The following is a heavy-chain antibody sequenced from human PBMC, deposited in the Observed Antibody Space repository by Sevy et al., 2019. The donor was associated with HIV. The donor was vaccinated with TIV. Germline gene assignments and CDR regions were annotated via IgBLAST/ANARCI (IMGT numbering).Heavy chain of an antibody. CDR1: GFSFSIYW. J-gene: IGHJ5*01. CDR2: TKEDGSER. V-gene: IGHV3-7*01. CDR3: VRDFAKDDSGYSDWFDS. D-gene: IGHD3-22*01. Sequence: GGSLRLSCAASGFSFSIYWMSWVRQAPGKGLEWEASTKEDGSERKYVDSVKGRFIISRDNAKNALYLQMNSLRAEDTAVYYCVRDFAKDDSGYSDWFDSWGQGTLVTVSS.